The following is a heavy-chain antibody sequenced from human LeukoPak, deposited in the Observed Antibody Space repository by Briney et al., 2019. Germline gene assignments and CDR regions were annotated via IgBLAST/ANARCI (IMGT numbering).Heavy chain of an antibody. CDR3: TKGMYAGSYYGALDY. V-gene: IGHV3-23*01. J-gene: IGHJ4*02. CDR2: INGGGGTS. CDR1: GITLSNYG. Sequence: GGSLRLSCAVSGITLSNYGMSWVRQAPGKGLEWVSAINGGGGTSYYADSVKGRFIISRDSSENTVSLQINSLRPEDTAVYYCTKGMYAGSYYGALDYWGQGTLVTVSS. D-gene: IGHD1-26*01.